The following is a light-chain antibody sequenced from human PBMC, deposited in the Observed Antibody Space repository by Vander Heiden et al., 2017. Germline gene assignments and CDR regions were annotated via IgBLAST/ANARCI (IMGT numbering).Light chain of an antibody. J-gene: IGLJ3*02. Sequence: QSVLTHPHSASRTHGPSLTFSCSGGNSNIGNNAVNWYQHLPGTAPKRLIYRNDHRPSGVPDRFSGSKSGTSASLAISGLQSEDEADYYCSAWDDSLKGVVFGGGTKLTVL. CDR1: NSNIGNNA. CDR3: SAWDDSLKGVV. V-gene: IGLV1-44*01. CDR2: RND.